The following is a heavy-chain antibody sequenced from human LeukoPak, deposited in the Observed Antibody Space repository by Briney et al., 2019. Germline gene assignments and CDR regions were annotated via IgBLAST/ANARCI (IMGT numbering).Heavy chain of an antibody. V-gene: IGHV3-11*01. Sequence: GGPLRLSCAASGFTFSDYYMSWIRQAPGKGLDGVSYISSSGSTIYYADSVKGRFTISRDNAKNSLYLQMNSLRAEDTAVYYCARSDWNDETYYFDYWGQGTLVTVSS. D-gene: IGHD1-1*01. CDR1: GFTFSDYY. J-gene: IGHJ4*02. CDR3: ARSDWNDETYYFDY. CDR2: ISSSGSTI.